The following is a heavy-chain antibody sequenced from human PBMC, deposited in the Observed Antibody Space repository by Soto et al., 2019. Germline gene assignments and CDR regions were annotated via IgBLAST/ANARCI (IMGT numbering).Heavy chain of an antibody. J-gene: IGHJ5*02. V-gene: IGHV1-69*02. CDR1: GGTFSSYT. CDR3: ARGLYCSSTSCYFRNWFDP. CDR2: IIPILGIA. D-gene: IGHD2-2*01. Sequence: SVKVSCKASGGTFSSYTISWVRQAPGQGLEWMGRIIPILGIANYAQKFQGRVTITADKSTSTAYMELSSLRSEDTAVYYCARGLYCSSTSCYFRNWFDPWGQGTLVTVSS.